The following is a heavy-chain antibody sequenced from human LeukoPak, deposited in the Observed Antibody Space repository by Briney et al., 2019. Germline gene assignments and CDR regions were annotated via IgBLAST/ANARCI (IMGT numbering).Heavy chain of an antibody. D-gene: IGHD3-10*01. Sequence: GGSPRLSCAASGFTFRNYVIHWVRQAPGKGLEWVAVTSSDLNVKLYADSVKGRFTISRDNSRSTLYLQMNSLRPEDTAIYYCAREGYYGSGSPPSLYFDYWGQGTLVTVSS. CDR3: AREGYYGSGSPPSLYFDY. CDR1: GFTFRNYV. J-gene: IGHJ4*02. V-gene: IGHV3-30-3*01. CDR2: TSSDLNVK.